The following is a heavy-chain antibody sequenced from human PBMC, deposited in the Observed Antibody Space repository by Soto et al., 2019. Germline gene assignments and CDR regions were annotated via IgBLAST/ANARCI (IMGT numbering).Heavy chain of an antibody. J-gene: IGHJ5*02. CDR2: VYRTGIT. Sequence: SETLSLTCRVSGASVSSETHFWTWIRQPPGKGLEWIGYVYRTGITNSNPALTSRVTVSADTSKNQFSLKLSSVTAADTAVYYCARDSHDNSNYLSNWFAPRGRRTLVTVSS. D-gene: IGHD4-4*01. CDR1: GASVSSETHF. V-gene: IGHV4-61*01. CDR3: ARDSHDNSNYLSNWFAP.